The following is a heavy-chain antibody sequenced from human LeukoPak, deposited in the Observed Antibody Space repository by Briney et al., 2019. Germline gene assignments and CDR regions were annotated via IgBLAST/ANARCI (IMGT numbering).Heavy chain of an antibody. V-gene: IGHV3-23*01. CDR2: ISGSGGST. CDR3: AKDVTSLTATGHDSSWYGTVFDY. J-gene: IGHJ4*02. D-gene: IGHD6-13*01. Sequence: PGGSLRLSCAASGFTFSSYAMSWVRQAPGKGLEWVSAISGSGGSTYYADSVRGRFTISRDNSKNTLYLQMNSLRAEDTAVYYCAKDVTSLTATGHDSSWYGTVFDYWGQGTLVTVSS. CDR1: GFTFSSYA.